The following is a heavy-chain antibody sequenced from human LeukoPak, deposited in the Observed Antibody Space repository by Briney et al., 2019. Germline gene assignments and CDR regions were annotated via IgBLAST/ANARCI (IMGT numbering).Heavy chain of an antibody. CDR1: GFTFNSNG. V-gene: IGHV3-30*18. D-gene: IGHD5-18*01. CDR3: AKAGGETALDY. J-gene: IGHJ4*02. Sequence: QPGRSLRLSCAASGFTFNSNGMHWVRQAPGKGLEWVAVISYDGNNKYYADSVKGRFTISRDNSKNTLYLYMNSLRGDDTAVYFCAKAGGETALDYWGQGTVVTVSS. CDR2: ISYDGNNK.